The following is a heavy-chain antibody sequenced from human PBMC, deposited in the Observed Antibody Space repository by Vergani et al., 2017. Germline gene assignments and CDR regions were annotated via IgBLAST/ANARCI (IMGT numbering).Heavy chain of an antibody. D-gene: IGHD3-10*01. CDR1: GGTFSSYA. CDR2: IIPIFGIA. CDR3: ASGGWFGEYYYYYGMDV. V-gene: IGHV1-69*01. Sequence: QVQLVQSGAEVKKPGSSVKVSCKASGGTFSSYAISWVRQAPGQGLEWMGGIIPIFGIANYAQKFQGRVTITADESTSTAYMELSSLRSEDTAVYYCASGGWFGEYYYYYGMDVWGQGTTVTVSS. J-gene: IGHJ6*02.